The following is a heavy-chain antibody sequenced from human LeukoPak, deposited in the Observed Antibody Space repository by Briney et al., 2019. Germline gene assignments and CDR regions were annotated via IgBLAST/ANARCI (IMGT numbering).Heavy chain of an antibody. Sequence: GASVKVSCKASGYTFSSYGISWVRQAPGQGLEWMGWISAHNGDTNYAQKFQGRVTMTTDTSTSTAYMELRSLRSDDTAVYYCARDFSISFPAAGVGNYWGQGTLVAVSS. J-gene: IGHJ4*02. CDR3: ARDFSISFPAAGVGNY. CDR2: ISAHNGDT. V-gene: IGHV1-18*01. CDR1: GYTFSSYG. D-gene: IGHD6-13*01.